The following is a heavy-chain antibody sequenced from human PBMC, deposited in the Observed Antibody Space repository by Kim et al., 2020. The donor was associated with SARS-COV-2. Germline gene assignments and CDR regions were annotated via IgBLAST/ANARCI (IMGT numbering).Heavy chain of an antibody. CDR1: GFTVSRSY. Sequence: GGSLRLSCAASGFTVSRSYMSWVRQAPGKGLEWVSGIYSGGSTSYADSVMGGLSTSRDNSKNTLHFQMMNMRADDKAVYYCAGDSGKVRGVSRPYYY. D-gene: IGHD3-10*01. CDR2: IYSGGST. CDR3: AGDSGKVRGVSRPYYY. J-gene: IGHJ6*01. V-gene: IGHV3-53*01.